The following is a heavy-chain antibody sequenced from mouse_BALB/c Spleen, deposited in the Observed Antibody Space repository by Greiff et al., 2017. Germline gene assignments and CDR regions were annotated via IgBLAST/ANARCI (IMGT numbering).Heavy chain of an antibody. CDR3: AKSRRLPPFDY. Sequence: QVQLQQSGAELVMPGASVKMSCKASGYTFTDYWMHWVKQRPGQGLEWIGAIDTSDSYTSYNQKFKGKATLTVDESSSTAYMQLSSLTSEDSAVFYCAKSRRLPPFDYWGQGTTLTVSS. D-gene: IGHD2-4*01. J-gene: IGHJ2*01. CDR1: GYTFTDYW. V-gene: IGHV1-69*01. CDR2: IDTSDSYT.